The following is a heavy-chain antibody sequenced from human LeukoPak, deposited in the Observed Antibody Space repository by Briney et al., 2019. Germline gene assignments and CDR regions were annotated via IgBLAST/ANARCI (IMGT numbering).Heavy chain of an antibody. CDR2: IYHSGSI. D-gene: IGHD1-26*01. V-gene: IGHV4-30-2*01. J-gene: IGHJ4*03. CDR3: ARGSYGFFDY. CDR1: GGSISSGGYS. Sequence: PSQTLSLTCAVSGGSISSGGYSWSWIRQPPGKGLEWIGYIYHSGSIYYNPSLKSRVTISVDRSKNQFSLKLSSVTAADTAVYYCARGSYGFFDYWGQGTLVTVSS.